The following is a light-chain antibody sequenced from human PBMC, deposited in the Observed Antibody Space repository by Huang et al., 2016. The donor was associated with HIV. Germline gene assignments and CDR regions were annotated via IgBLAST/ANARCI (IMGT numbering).Light chain of an antibody. CDR3: QQSYSLPRT. CDR1: QSIISY. CDR2: AAS. Sequence: DIQMTQSPSSLSASVGDRVTITCRASQSIISYLNWYQQEPLKAPKLLIDAASTLQSGVPSRFSGRGAGTEYTLTISNLQPEDSAIYFCQQSYSLPRTFGQGTKVEIK. V-gene: IGKV1-39*01. J-gene: IGKJ1*01.